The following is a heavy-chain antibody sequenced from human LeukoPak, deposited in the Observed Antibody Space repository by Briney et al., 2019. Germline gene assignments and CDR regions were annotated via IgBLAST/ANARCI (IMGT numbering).Heavy chain of an antibody. CDR3: ARDSAPHILTGYYYFDY. Sequence: GGSLRLSCAASGFTLDGYWMTWIRQAPGKGLEWVASIDFDGSNTYYVDSVRGRFTISRDNTKNSLYLQMNSLRAEDTAVYYCARDSAPHILTGYYYFDYWGQGTLVTVSS. CDR2: IDFDGSNT. J-gene: IGHJ4*02. CDR1: GFTLDGYW. D-gene: IGHD3-9*01. V-gene: IGHV3-7*01.